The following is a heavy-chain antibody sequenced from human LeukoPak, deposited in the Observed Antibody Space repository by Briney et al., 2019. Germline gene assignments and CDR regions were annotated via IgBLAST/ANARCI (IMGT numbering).Heavy chain of an antibody. V-gene: IGHV4-59*01. CDR3: ARGKGADY. CDR2: MHYSGST. D-gene: IGHD3-16*01. J-gene: IGHJ4*02. Sequence: SETLSLTCTVSGGSISSYYWSWIRQPPGRGLEWIGYMHYSGSTDYNPSLKSRVTISVDTSKNQFSLNLSSVTAADTAVYYCARGKGADYWGQGTLVTVSS. CDR1: GGSISSYY.